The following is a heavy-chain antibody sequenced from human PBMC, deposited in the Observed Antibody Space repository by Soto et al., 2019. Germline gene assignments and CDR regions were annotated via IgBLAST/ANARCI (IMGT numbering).Heavy chain of an antibody. CDR3: ARHISNFRYYYYAMDV. J-gene: IGHJ6*02. Sequence: SVKVSCKASGGTFSSYAISWVRQAPGQGLEWMGGIIPIFGTANYAQKFQGRVTITADESTSTAYMELSSLRSEDTAVYYCARHISNFRYYYYAMDVWGQGTAVTVSS. CDR1: GGTFSSYA. CDR2: IIPIFGTA. V-gene: IGHV1-69*13. D-gene: IGHD4-4*01.